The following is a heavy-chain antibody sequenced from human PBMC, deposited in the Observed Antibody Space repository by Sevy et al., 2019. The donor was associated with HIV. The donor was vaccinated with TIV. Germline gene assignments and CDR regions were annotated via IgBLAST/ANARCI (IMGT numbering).Heavy chain of an antibody. CDR1: GXTFXXXG. V-gene: IGHV1-18*01. Sequence: ASVKVSCXASGXTFXXXGXSWVRQAPGQGLXXMGWISAXXGXTNYAQKLQGRVTMTTDTSTSTAYMELRSLRSDDTXXXXCASGITIFGVAPXXXXXXXXXVWGKGTTVTVSS. CDR2: ISAXXGXT. J-gene: IGHJ6*03. D-gene: IGHD3-3*01. CDR3: ASGITIFGVAPXXXXXXXXXV.